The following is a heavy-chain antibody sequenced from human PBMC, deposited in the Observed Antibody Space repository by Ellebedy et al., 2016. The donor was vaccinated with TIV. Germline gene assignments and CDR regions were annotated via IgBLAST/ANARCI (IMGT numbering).Heavy chain of an antibody. CDR2: INPSGGST. Sequence: ASVKVSCKASGYTFTGYYMHWVRQAPGQGLEWMGIINPSGGSTSYSQKFQGRVTMTRNTSTSTVYMELSSLRSEDTAVYYCAREGGIAAAGMDVWGQGTTVTVSS. J-gene: IGHJ6*02. CDR3: AREGGIAAAGMDV. D-gene: IGHD6-13*01. V-gene: IGHV1-46*01. CDR1: GYTFTGYY.